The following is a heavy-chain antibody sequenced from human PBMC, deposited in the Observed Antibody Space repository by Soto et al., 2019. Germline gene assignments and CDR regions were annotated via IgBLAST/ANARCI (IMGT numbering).Heavy chain of an antibody. D-gene: IGHD2-21*02. CDR2: IIPIFGTA. Sequence: ASVKVSCKASGGTFSRYAVSWVRQAPGQGLEWMGGIIPIFGTANYAQKFQGRVTITADESTSTAYMELSSLRSEDTAVYYCATLTNCGGDCYYFDYWGQGTLVTVSS. CDR1: GGTFSRYA. V-gene: IGHV1-69*13. J-gene: IGHJ4*02. CDR3: ATLTNCGGDCYYFDY.